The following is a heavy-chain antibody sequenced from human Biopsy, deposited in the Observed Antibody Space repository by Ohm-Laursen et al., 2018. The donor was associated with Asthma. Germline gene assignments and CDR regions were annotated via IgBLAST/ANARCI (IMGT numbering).Heavy chain of an antibody. Sequence: SLRLSCTASGFTFGDYWMSWVRQVPGKGLEWVAGVSYDGDNKHYADSVKGRFTVSRDNSRNTLYLHMSSLRPEDTAVYYCAKDFDDYYFDSWGQGALVTVSS. CDR1: GFTFGDYW. CDR2: VSYDGDNK. D-gene: IGHD4/OR15-4a*01. J-gene: IGHJ4*02. V-gene: IGHV3-30*18. CDR3: AKDFDDYYFDS.